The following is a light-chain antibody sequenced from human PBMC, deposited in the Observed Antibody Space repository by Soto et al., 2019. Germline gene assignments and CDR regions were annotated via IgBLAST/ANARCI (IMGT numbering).Light chain of an antibody. CDR3: SSYAGTYTWV. CDR1: SSDVGGYNY. CDR2: DVN. Sequence: QLVLTQPRSVSGSPGQSVTISCTGTSSDVGGYNYVSWYRQHPGRAPKLMIYDVNKRPSGVPDHFSGAKSGNTASLTISGLQAEDEADYYCSSYAGTYTWVFGGGTKLTVL. V-gene: IGLV2-11*01. J-gene: IGLJ3*02.